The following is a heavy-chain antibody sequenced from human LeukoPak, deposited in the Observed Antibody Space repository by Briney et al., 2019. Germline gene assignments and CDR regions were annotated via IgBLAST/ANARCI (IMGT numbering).Heavy chain of an antibody. CDR1: GYTFTSYG. CDR2: ISAYNGNT. D-gene: IGHD3-10*01. V-gene: IGHV1-18*01. CDR3: ARDLVMVRGVINYYMDV. Sequence: GASVKVSCKASGYTFTSYGISWVRQAPGQGLEWMGWISAYNGNTNYAQKLQGRVTMTTDTSTSTAYMELRSLRSDDTAVYYCARDLVMVRGVINYYMDVWGKGTTVTISS. J-gene: IGHJ6*03.